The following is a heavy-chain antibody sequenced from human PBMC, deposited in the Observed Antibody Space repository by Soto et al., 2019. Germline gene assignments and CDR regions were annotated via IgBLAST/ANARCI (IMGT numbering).Heavy chain of an antibody. CDR2: IWYDGSNK. V-gene: IGHV3-33*01. CDR3: AREGGANWFDP. J-gene: IGHJ5*02. D-gene: IGHD3-16*01. Sequence: QVQLVESGGGVVQPGRSLRLSCAASGFTFSSYGMHWVRQAPGKGLEWVAVIWYDGSNKYYADSVKGRFTISRDNSKNTLYLQMNSLRAEDTAVYYCAREGGANWFDPWGQGTLVTVSS. CDR1: GFTFSSYG.